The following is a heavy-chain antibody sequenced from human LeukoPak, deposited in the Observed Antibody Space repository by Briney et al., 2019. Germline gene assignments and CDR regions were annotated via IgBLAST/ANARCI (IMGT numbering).Heavy chain of an antibody. D-gene: IGHD6-6*01. Sequence: SETLSLTCTVSGGSISSGSYYWSWIRQPAGKGLEWIGRIYTSGSTNYNPSLKSRVTISVDTSKNQFSLKLSSVTAADTAVYYCARGSGIAARHNYWGQGTLVTVSS. CDR1: GGSISSGSYY. J-gene: IGHJ4*02. CDR3: ARGSGIAARHNY. V-gene: IGHV4-61*02. CDR2: IYTSGST.